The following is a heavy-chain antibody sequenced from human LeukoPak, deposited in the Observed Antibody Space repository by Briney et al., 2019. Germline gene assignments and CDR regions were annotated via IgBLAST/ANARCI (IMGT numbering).Heavy chain of an antibody. J-gene: IGHJ4*02. V-gene: IGHV4-59*08. Sequence: TPSETLSLTCTVSGGSISGYYWSWIRQPPGKGLEWIGYINYSGSTNYDPSLKSRVTISVDTSKNQFSLKLSSLTAADTAVYYCARRGSSLDQWGQGTLVTVSS. D-gene: IGHD6-6*01. CDR2: INYSGST. CDR3: ARRGSSLDQ. CDR1: GGSISGYY.